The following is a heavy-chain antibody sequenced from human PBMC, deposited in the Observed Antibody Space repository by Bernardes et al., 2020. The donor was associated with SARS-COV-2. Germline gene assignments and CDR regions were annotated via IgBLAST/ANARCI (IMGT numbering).Heavy chain of an antibody. D-gene: IGHD3-10*01. CDR1: GGSFSAYY. J-gene: IGHJ1*01. CDR3: ATGRFGEAPFHH. Sequence: LETLSLTCSFNGGSFSAYYWSWIRQSPGKGLQWIGEINHSGRTKYNPSLKSRVSISVDTSKKQFSVNLKSLTAADTAVYYCATGRFGEAPFHHWGQGTLVTVSS. V-gene: IGHV4-34*01. CDR2: INHSGRT.